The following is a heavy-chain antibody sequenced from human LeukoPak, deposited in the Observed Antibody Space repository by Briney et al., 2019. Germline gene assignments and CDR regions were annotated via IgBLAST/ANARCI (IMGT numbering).Heavy chain of an antibody. J-gene: IGHJ6*03. V-gene: IGHV1-69*05. CDR2: IIPIFGTA. D-gene: IGHD2-2*01. Sequence: SVKVSCKASGGTFSSYAISWVRQAPGQGLEWMGGIIPIFGTANYAQKFQGRVTITTDESTSTAYMELSSLRSEDTAVYYCATAPVRDIVVVPVLSYYYYMDVWGTGTTVTVSS. CDR3: ATAPVRDIVVVPVLSYYYYMDV. CDR1: GGTFSSYA.